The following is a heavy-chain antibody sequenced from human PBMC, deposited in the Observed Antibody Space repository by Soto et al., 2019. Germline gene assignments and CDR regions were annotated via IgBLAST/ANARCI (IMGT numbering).Heavy chain of an antibody. CDR1: GFSLSTSGVG. CDR2: IYWDDDK. V-gene: IGHV2-5*02. J-gene: IGHJ4*02. CDR3: AHVFATPRFTYYDILTGYSRFDY. Sequence: SGPTLVKPTQTLTLTCTFSGFSLSTSGVGVGWIRQPPGKALEWLALIYWDDDKRYSPSLKSRLTITKDTSKNQVVLTMTNMDPVDTATYYCAHVFATPRFTYYDILTGYSRFDYWGQGTLVTVSS. D-gene: IGHD3-9*01.